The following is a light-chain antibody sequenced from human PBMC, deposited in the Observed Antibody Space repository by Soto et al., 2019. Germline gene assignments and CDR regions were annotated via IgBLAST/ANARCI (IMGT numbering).Light chain of an antibody. Sequence: DIQLTQSPSFLSASVGDRVTITCRASQVLSSSLAWYQQKPWKAPKLLIHTVSTLQSAVRSRFGGSGSGTEFSLTISSRQPDDVATDYCQHLNSYPLPFGGGTKVEIK. V-gene: IGKV1-9*01. CDR3: QHLNSYPLP. CDR2: TVS. J-gene: IGKJ4*01. CDR1: QVLSSS.